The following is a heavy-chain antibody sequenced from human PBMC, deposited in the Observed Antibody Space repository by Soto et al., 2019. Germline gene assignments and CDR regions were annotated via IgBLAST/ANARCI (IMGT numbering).Heavy chain of an antibody. CDR2: MSYDGSNK. Sequence: GGSLRLSCAASGFSFSSYGMHWVRQGPGKGLEWVAFMSYDGSNKYYAESEKGRFTISRDNSKNTLYLQMNSLRAEDTAVYYCAKDRVAALNVGGMDVWGQGTTVTVSS. J-gene: IGHJ6*02. CDR3: AKDRVAALNVGGMDV. D-gene: IGHD6-13*01. CDR1: GFSFSSYG. V-gene: IGHV3-30*18.